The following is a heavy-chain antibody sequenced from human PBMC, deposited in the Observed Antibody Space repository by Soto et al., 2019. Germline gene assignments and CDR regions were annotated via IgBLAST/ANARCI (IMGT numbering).Heavy chain of an antibody. CDR2: ISSSSSTI. J-gene: IGHJ3*02. D-gene: IGHD3-22*01. V-gene: IGHV3-48*01. CDR1: GFTFSSYS. CDR3: ARDGLYYDSSGYYYRLAFDI. Sequence: GGSLRLSCAASGFTFSSYSMNWVRQAPGKGLEWVSYISSSSSTIYYADSVKGRFTISRDNAKNSLYLQMNSLRAEDTAVYYCARDGLYYDSSGYYYRLAFDIWGQGTMVT.